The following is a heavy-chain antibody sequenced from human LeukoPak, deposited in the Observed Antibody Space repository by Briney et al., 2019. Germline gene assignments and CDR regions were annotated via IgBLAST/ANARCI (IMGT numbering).Heavy chain of an antibody. CDR2: IHPGDSDT. CDR1: GYSFTSYW. D-gene: IGHD5-24*01. V-gene: IGHV5-51*01. J-gene: IGHJ4*02. CDR3: ARGRDGYSRPFDY. Sequence: GESLQISCKGSGYSFTSYWIGWVRQMPGKGLEWMGIIHPGDSDTRYSPSFQGQVTISADKSISTAYLQWSSLKASDTAMYYCARGRDGYSRPFDYWGQGTLVTVSS.